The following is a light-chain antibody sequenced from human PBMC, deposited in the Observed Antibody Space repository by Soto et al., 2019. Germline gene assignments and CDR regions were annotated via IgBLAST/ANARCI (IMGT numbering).Light chain of an antibody. V-gene: IGKV1-39*01. J-gene: IGKJ4*01. CDR2: AAS. CDR3: QQSFSFPAP. Sequence: IPLPQSPSSLSASVGDRVTITCRASQSISDSLNWYQHKPGTAPKLLIYAASSLQSGVPSRFSGGGSGTDFTLTISSLQPEDFVTYFCQQSFSFPAPFGGGTKVDI. CDR1: QSISDS.